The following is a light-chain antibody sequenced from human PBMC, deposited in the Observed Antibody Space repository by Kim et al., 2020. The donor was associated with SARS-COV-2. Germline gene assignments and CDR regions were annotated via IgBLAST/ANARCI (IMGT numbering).Light chain of an antibody. J-gene: IGKJ2*01. CDR3: QQYGHSPMFT. CDR2: GAS. V-gene: IGKV3-20*01. CDR1: QRVGGSF. Sequence: SRGERSTLSCRASQRVGGSFLAWYQLKPGQAPRLLIYGASSRATGFPDRFSGSGSGTDFTLTISRLEPEDFAVYYCQQYGHSPMFTFGQGTKLEI.